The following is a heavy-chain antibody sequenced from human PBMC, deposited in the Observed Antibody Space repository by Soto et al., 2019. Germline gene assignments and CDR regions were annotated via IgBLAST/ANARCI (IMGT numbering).Heavy chain of an antibody. D-gene: IGHD2-21*01. J-gene: IGHJ5*02. Sequence: EVQLLESGGGLVQPGGSLRLSCAASGFTFSSYAMSWVRQAPGKGLEWVSAISGSGGSTYYAASVKGRFTISRDTSKTTLYLQMKSLRAEDTAVYYCAKGDCGGDCSRPNWFDPWGQGTLVTVSS. CDR3: AKGDCGGDCSRPNWFDP. CDR2: ISGSGGST. CDR1: GFTFSSYA. V-gene: IGHV3-23*01.